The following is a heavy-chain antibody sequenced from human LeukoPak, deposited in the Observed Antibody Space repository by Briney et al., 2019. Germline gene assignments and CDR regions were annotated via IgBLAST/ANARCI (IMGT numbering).Heavy chain of an antibody. CDR2: ISGSGGST. V-gene: IGHV3-23*01. CDR1: GFTFSSYA. Sequence: AGSLRLSCAASGFTFSSYAMSWDRQGPGQGLEWVSAISGSGGSTYYADSVKGRFTISRDNSKNTLYLQMNSLRAEDTAVYYCAKDSGYNWNYEDYWGQGTLVTVSS. J-gene: IGHJ4*02. CDR3: AKDSGYNWNYEDY. D-gene: IGHD1-7*01.